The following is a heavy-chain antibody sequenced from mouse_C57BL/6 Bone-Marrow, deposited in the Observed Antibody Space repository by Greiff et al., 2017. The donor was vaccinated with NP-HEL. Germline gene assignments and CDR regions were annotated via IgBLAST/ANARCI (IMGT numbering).Heavy chain of an antibody. CDR3: ARSSSGEYYFDY. Sequence: QVQLQQSGAELARPGASVKLSCKASGYTFTSYGISWVKQRTGQGLEWIGEIYPRSGNTYYNEKFKGKATLTADKSSSTAYMELRSLTSEDSAVYFCARSSSGEYYFDYWGQGTTLTVSS. J-gene: IGHJ2*01. D-gene: IGHD1-1*01. CDR1: GYTFTSYG. V-gene: IGHV1-81*01. CDR2: IYPRSGNT.